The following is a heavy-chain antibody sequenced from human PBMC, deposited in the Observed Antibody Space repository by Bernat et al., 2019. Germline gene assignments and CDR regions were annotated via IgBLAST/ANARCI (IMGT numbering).Heavy chain of an antibody. D-gene: IGHD6-13*01. CDR3: ARGPANSAAAPPEY. CDR2: ITSSSSYT. CDR1: GFTFSDYY. J-gene: IGHJ4*02. Sequence: QVQLMESGGGLVDPGGSLRLSCSASGFTFSDYYMSWIRQAPGKGLEWVAYITSSSSYTNSADSMTGRFTISRENAKNSLSLQMDYLRAEDTAVYYCARGPANSAAAPPEYWGQGTLVTVSS. V-gene: IGHV3-11*06.